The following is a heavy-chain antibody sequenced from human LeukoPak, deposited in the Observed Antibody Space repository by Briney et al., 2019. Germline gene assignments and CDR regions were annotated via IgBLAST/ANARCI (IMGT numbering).Heavy chain of an antibody. Sequence: PSETLSLTCTVSGGSIYSGDYYWSWIRRPPGKGLECIGYIFYNGNSYYNPSLKSRVSISVDTSKNQFSLKLSSVTAADTAVYYCARDYCSSTSCRDRRYYGMDVWGQGMTVTVSS. CDR3: ARDYCSSTSCRDRRYYGMDV. V-gene: IGHV4-30-4*01. D-gene: IGHD2-2*01. J-gene: IGHJ6*02. CDR2: IFYNGNS. CDR1: GGSIYSGDYY.